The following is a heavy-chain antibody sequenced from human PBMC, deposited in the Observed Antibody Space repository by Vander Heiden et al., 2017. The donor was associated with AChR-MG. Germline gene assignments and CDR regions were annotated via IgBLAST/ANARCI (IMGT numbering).Heavy chain of an antibody. CDR3: ARVGIIVATITTTPDAFDI. J-gene: IGHJ3*02. CDR2: ISSSGSTI. Sequence: VQPVATGGGLVKPGGSLRHSCPASGFPLSDYPMGRIRQAPGKGLEWVSYISSSGSTIYCADSVKGRFTISRDNAKNSLYLQMNSLRAEDTAVYYCARVGIIVATITTTPDAFDIWGQGTMVTVSS. CDR1: GFPLSDYP. V-gene: IGHV3-11*01. D-gene: IGHD5-12*01.